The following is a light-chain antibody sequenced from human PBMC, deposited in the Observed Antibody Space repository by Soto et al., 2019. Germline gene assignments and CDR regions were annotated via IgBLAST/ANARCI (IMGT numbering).Light chain of an antibody. CDR1: QDIAIY. Sequence: IQLTQSPSYLSASVGDRVTFTCRASQDIAIYLAWYQQKPGEAPKLLIHAASTLYSGVPSRLSGSGSGTDFALTINSLQAEDFATYYCQQLRMYPSTFGGGTKVDIK. CDR3: QQLRMYPST. V-gene: IGKV1-9*01. CDR2: AAS. J-gene: IGKJ4*01.